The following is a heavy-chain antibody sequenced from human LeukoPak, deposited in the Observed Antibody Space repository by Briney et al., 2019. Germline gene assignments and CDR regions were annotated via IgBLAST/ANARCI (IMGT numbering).Heavy chain of an antibody. CDR1: GGSFSGYY. CDR2: INHSGST. V-gene: IGHV4-34*01. Sequence: SETLSLTCAVYGGSFSGYYWSWIRQPPGKGLEWIGEINHSGSTNYNPSLKSRVTIPVDTSKNQFSLKLSSVTAADTAVYYCARMWYYDILTGYYPRDAFDIWGQGTMVTVSS. D-gene: IGHD3-9*01. CDR3: ARMWYYDILTGYYPRDAFDI. J-gene: IGHJ3*02.